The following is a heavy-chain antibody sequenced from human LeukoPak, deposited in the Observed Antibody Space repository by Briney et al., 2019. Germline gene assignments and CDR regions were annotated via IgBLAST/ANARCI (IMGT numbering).Heavy chain of an antibody. Sequence: PSETLSLTCTVSAGSISSYYWSWIRQPPGKGLEWIGYIYYSGSTNYNPSLKSRVTISVDTSKNQFSLKLSSVTAADTAVYYCARAGAARYSILMWVDPWGQGTLVTVSS. D-gene: IGHD6-13*01. CDR3: ARAGAARYSILMWVDP. CDR1: AGSISSYY. J-gene: IGHJ5*02. V-gene: IGHV4-59*01. CDR2: IYYSGST.